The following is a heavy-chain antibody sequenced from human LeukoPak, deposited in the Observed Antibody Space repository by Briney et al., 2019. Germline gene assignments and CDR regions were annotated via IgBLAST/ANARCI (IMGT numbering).Heavy chain of an antibody. Sequence: SETLSFTCTVSGDSISSGDYYWTWIRQPPGKGLEWIGYIYYSGSTYYNPSLKSRLTISVDTSKNQFFLKLSSVTAADAAVYYCATALRFLEWAAWGQGTLVTVSS. CDR3: ATALRFLEWAA. V-gene: IGHV4-30-4*08. CDR1: GDSISSGDYY. D-gene: IGHD3-3*01. CDR2: IYYSGST. J-gene: IGHJ1*01.